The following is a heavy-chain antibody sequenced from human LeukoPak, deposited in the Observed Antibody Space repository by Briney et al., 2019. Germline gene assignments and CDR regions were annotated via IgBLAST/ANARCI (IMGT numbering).Heavy chain of an antibody. D-gene: IGHD5-12*01. J-gene: IGHJ6*02. V-gene: IGHV3-48*03. CDR2: ISSSGSTI. CDR1: GFTFSSYE. Sequence: GGSLRLSCAASGFTFSSYEMNWVRQAPGKGLEWVSYISSSGSTIYYADSVKGRFTISRDNAKNSLYLQMNSLRAEDTAVYYCARVSDQAATITYYYYYYGMDVWGQGTTVTVSS. CDR3: ARVSDQAATITYYYYYYGMDV.